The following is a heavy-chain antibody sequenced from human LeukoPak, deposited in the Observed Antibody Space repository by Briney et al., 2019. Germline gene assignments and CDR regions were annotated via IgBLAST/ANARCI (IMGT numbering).Heavy chain of an antibody. CDR1: GFTFSSYW. Sequence: GGSLRLSCAASGFTFSSYWMSWVRQAPGKGLEWVANIKQDGSEKYYVDSVKGRFTISRDNAKNSLYLQMNSLRAKDTAVYYCAREVEDSSGFIDYWGQGTLVTVSS. D-gene: IGHD3-22*01. J-gene: IGHJ4*02. V-gene: IGHV3-7*01. CDR2: IKQDGSEK. CDR3: AREVEDSSGFIDY.